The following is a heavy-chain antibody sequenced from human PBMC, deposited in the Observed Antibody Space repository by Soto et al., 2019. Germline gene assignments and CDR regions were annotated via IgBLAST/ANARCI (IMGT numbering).Heavy chain of an antibody. CDR3: VRCVTMVRVAFPNWFDP. J-gene: IGHJ5*02. D-gene: IGHD3-10*01. Sequence: QVQLQESGPGLVKPSQTLSLTCTVSGGSISSGGYYWSWIRQHPGKALEWIVYIYYSGSTYYNPSPKSRVTISVDTSKNKFSLKLSSVSAADTAVYCCVRCVTMVRVAFPNWFDPLGQGSPVTVSS. CDR1: GGSISSGGYY. CDR2: IYYSGST. V-gene: IGHV4-31*03.